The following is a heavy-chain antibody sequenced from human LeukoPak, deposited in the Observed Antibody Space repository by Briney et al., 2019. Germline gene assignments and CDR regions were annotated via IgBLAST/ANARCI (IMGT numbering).Heavy chain of an antibody. D-gene: IGHD6-19*01. CDR2: ISWNSGSI. Sequence: GGSLRLSCAASGFTFDDYAMHWVRQAPEKGLEWVSGISWNSGSIGYADSVKGRFTISRDDAKNSLYLQMNSLRAEDMALYYCAKDYSGWYERGWFDPRGQGTLVTVSS. V-gene: IGHV3-9*03. CDR3: AKDYSGWYERGWFDP. CDR1: GFTFDDYA. J-gene: IGHJ5*02.